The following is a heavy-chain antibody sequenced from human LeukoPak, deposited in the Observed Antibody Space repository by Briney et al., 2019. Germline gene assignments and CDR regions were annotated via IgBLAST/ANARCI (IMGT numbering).Heavy chain of an antibody. CDR3: ARRSSYGSGSYFPDYYGMDV. CDR2: IYPGDSDT. D-gene: IGHD3-10*01. Sequence: GESLKISCKGSGYSFTSYWIGWVRQMPGKGLEWMGIIYPGDSDTRYSPSFQGQVTISADKSTSTAYLQWSSLKASDTAMYYCARRSSYGSGSYFPDYYGMDVWGQGTTVTVSS. CDR1: GYSFTSYW. J-gene: IGHJ6*02. V-gene: IGHV5-51*01.